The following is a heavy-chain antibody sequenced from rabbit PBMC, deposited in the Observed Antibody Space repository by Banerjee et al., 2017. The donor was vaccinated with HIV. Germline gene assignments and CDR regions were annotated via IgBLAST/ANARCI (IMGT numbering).Heavy chain of an antibody. CDR1: GFSFSSSYH. J-gene: IGHJ4*01. CDR3: ARDLAGVIGWNFGL. CDR2: IYAGSSDSS. V-gene: IGHV1S40*01. D-gene: IGHD4-1*01. Sequence: QSLEESGGDLVKPGASLTLTCTASGFSFSSSYHMCWVRQAPGKGLEWIACIYAGSSDSSYYASWVNGRFTISKTSSTTVTLQMTSLTAADTATYFCARDLAGVIGWNFGLWGPGTLVTVS.